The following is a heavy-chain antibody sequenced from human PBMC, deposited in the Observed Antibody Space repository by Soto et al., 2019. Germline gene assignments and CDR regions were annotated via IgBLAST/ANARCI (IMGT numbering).Heavy chain of an antibody. J-gene: IGHJ4*02. D-gene: IGHD1-26*01. CDR2: TYYSGST. V-gene: IGHV4-31*03. Sequence: NPSETLSLTCTVSGGSISSGGYYWSWIRQHPGKGLEWIGYTYYSGSTYYNPSLKSRVTISVDTSKNQFSLKLSSVTAADTAVYYCARVGSIVGATYPPRDNDYWGQGTLVTVSS. CDR1: GGSISSGGYY. CDR3: ARVGSIVGATYPPRDNDY.